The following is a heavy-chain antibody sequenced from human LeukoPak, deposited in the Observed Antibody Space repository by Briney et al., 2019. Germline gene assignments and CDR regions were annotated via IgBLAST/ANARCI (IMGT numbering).Heavy chain of an antibody. CDR3: AKDSLSRCYYDSSGALDY. Sequence: GGSLRLSCAASGFTFSSYGMSWVRQAPGKGLEWVSAISGSGGSTYYADSVKGRFTISRDNSKNTLYLQMNSLRAEDTAVYYCAKDSLSRCYYDSSGALDYWGQGTLVTVSS. CDR2: ISGSGGST. J-gene: IGHJ4*02. V-gene: IGHV3-23*01. D-gene: IGHD3-22*01. CDR1: GFTFSSYG.